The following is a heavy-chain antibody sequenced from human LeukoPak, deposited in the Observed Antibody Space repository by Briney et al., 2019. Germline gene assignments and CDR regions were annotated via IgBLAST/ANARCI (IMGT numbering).Heavy chain of an antibody. V-gene: IGHV3-11*06. D-gene: IGHD3-16*02. CDR3: ARFYYDYVWGSYRYTQFDY. CDR1: GFTFSDYY. J-gene: IGHJ4*02. CDR2: ISSSSSYT. Sequence: GGSLRLSCAASGFTFSDYYMSWIRQAPGKGLEWVSYISSSSSYTNYADSVKGRFTSSRDNAKNSLYLQMNSLRAEDTAVYYCARFYYDYVWGSYRYTQFDYWGQGTLVTVSS.